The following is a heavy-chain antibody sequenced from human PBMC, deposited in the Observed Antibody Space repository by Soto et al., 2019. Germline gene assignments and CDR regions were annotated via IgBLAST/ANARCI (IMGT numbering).Heavy chain of an antibody. Sequence: QAPLVQSGAEVKKPGASVKVSCKASGYTFTSYGISWVRQAPGQGLEWMGWISAYNGNTNYAQKFQERVTITRDMSTSTAYMELSSLRSEDTAVYYCAAAGIVVVTEDAFDIWGQGTMVTVSS. D-gene: IGHD2-21*02. CDR2: ISAYNGNT. V-gene: IGHV1-18*01. CDR1: GYTFTSYG. J-gene: IGHJ3*02. CDR3: AAAGIVVVTEDAFDI.